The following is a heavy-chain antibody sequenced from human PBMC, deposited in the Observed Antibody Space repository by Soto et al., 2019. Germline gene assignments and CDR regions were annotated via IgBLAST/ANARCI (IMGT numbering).Heavy chain of an antibody. CDR3: AGGGVYDSGRYHY. V-gene: IGHV3-7*01. Sequence: GGSLRLSCEASGFPFMTYWMSWVRQAPGKGLEWVAHMKEEATEKYLDSVKGRFIISRDNAKNSLYLQMNSLRGDDTAVYYCAGGGVYDSGRYHYWGQGTLVTVSS. D-gene: IGHD6-25*01. CDR1: GFPFMTYW. CDR2: MKEEATEK. J-gene: IGHJ4*02.